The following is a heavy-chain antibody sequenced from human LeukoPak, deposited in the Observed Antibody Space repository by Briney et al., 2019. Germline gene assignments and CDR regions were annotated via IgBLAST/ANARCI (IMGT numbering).Heavy chain of an antibody. CDR3: TSRYCTTTNCYSFDN. J-gene: IGHJ3*02. V-gene: IGHV3-21*01. Sequence: PGGSLRLSCAASGFSFNTYSMNWVRHAPEKGLEWVSSISSSSGHIFYADSMKDRFSISRDNAKNSLYLQMNSVRVEDTAVYYCTSRYCTTTNCYSFDNWGQGTLVTVSS. CDR2: ISSSSGHI. CDR1: GFSFNTYS. D-gene: IGHD2-2*01.